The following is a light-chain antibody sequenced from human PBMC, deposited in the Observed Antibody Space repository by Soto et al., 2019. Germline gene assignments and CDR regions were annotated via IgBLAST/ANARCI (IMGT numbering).Light chain of an antibody. Sequence: QSALTQPASMSGSPGQSITISCTGTSSDVGGYNFVFWYQQHPGKAPKLMIYHVTNRPSGVSSRFSGSKSGNTASLTISGLQAEDEADYYCSSYTSNITPYVFGTGTKLTVL. J-gene: IGLJ1*01. CDR3: SSYTSNITPYV. V-gene: IGLV2-14*01. CDR1: SSDVGGYNF. CDR2: HVT.